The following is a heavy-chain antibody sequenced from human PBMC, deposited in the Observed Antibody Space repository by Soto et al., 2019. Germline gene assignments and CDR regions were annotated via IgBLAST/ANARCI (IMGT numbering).Heavy chain of an antibody. V-gene: IGHV6-1*01. Sequence: PSQTLSLTGAISGDSVSSNSAAWNWIRQSPPRGLEWLGRTYYRSKWYNDYAVSVKSRITINPDTSKNQFSLQLNSVTPEDTAVYYCARDRHSSSWYGVYYYYGMDVWGQGTTVTVSS. J-gene: IGHJ6*02. CDR2: TYYRSKWYN. D-gene: IGHD6-13*01. CDR1: GDSVSSNSAA. CDR3: ARDRHSSSWYGVYYYYGMDV.